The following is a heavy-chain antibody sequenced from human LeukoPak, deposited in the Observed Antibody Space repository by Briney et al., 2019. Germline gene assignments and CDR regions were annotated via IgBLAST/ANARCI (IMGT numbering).Heavy chain of an antibody. J-gene: IGHJ5*02. Sequence: ASVKVSCKASGYTFTSYGISWVRQAPGQGLEWMGWISAYNGNTNYAQKLQGRVTITTDESTSTAYMELSSLRSEDTAVYYCARGTLAMAVPAAIWGWFDPWGQGTLVTVSS. CDR2: ISAYNGNT. D-gene: IGHD2-2*02. CDR3: ARGTLAMAVPAAIWGWFDP. CDR1: GYTFTSYG. V-gene: IGHV1-18*01.